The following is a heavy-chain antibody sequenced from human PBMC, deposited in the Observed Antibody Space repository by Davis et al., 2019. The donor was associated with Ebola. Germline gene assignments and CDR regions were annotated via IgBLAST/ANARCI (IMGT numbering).Heavy chain of an antibody. CDR3: ASDNGGNNDYSSDY. J-gene: IGHJ4*02. Sequence: GESLKISCAASGFIFSSHWMSWVRQAPGKGLEWVANIKQDGSEKYYADSVKGRFTISRDNSKNTVYLQMNSLRVEDTARYYCASDNGGNNDYSSDYWGQGTLVIVSS. D-gene: IGHD2-8*01. V-gene: IGHV3-7*03. CDR2: IKQDGSEK. CDR1: GFIFSSHW.